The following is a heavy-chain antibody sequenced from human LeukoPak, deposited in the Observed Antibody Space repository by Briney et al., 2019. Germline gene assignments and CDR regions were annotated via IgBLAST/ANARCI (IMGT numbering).Heavy chain of an antibody. CDR1: GFTFSSYA. Sequence: GGSLRLSCAASGFTFSSYAMSWVRQAPGKGLEWVSAISGSGGSTYYADSVKGRFTISRDNSKNTLYLQMNSLRAEDTAVYYFAIRCVGFCSSTSRFSLDYGGQEPLVTVSS. CDR2: ISGSGGST. J-gene: IGHJ4*02. V-gene: IGHV3-23*01. D-gene: IGHD2-2*01. CDR3: AIRCVGFCSSTSRFSLDY.